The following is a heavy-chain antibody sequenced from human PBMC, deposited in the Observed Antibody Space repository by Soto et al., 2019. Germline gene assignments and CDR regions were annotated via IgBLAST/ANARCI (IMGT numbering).Heavy chain of an antibody. Sequence: GGSLRLSCAASGFTFSSYAMSWVRQAPGKGLEWVSAISGSGGSTYYADSVKGRFTISRDHSKNTLYLQMNSLRAEDTAVYYCARPLLYGDYLDVYYYYGMDVWGQGTTVTVSS. D-gene: IGHD4-17*01. CDR1: GFTFSSYA. J-gene: IGHJ6*02. CDR3: ARPLLYGDYLDVYYYYGMDV. V-gene: IGHV3-23*01. CDR2: ISGSGGST.